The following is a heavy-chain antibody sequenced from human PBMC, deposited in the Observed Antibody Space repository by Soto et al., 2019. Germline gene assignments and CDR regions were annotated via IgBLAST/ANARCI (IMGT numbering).Heavy chain of an antibody. V-gene: IGHV2-5*02. CDR3: AHSGGYYYGSGSDIWYFDL. CDR2: IYWDDDK. CDR1: GFSLSTSGVG. J-gene: IGHJ2*01. Sequence: QITLKESGPTLVKPTQTLTLTCTFSGFSLSTSGVGVGWIRQPPGKALEWLALIYWDDDKRYSPSLKSRLTITQDTSKHQVVLTMTNMDPVDTATYYCAHSGGYYYGSGSDIWYFDLWGRGTLVTVSS. D-gene: IGHD3-10*01.